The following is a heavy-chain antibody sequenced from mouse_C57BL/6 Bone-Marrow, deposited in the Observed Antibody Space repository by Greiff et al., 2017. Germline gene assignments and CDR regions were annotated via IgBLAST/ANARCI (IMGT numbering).Heavy chain of an antibody. CDR1: GFTFSDYY. CDR2: ISNGGGST. V-gene: IGHV5-12*01. D-gene: IGHD4-1*02. J-gene: IGHJ3*01. CDR3: ARRQLSAWFAY. Sequence: EVKLVESGGGLVQPGGSLKLSCAASGFTFSDYYMYRVRQTPEKRLEWVAYISNGGGSTYYPDTVKGRFTISRDNAKNTLYLQMSRLKSEDTAMYYCARRQLSAWFAYWGQGTLVTVSA.